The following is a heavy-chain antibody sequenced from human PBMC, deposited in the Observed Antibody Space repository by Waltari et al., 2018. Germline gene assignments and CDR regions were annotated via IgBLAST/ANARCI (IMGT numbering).Heavy chain of an antibody. CDR1: GYTFTGYY. Sequence: QVQLVQSGAEVKKPGASVKVSCKASGYTFTGYYMHWVRQAPGQGLEWMGIINPGGGITSYEQKFQGRVTMTRDTSTSTVYMELSSMRSEDTAVYYCARVGDEDARGHDAFDIWGQGTMVTVSS. CDR3: ARVGDEDARGHDAFDI. V-gene: IGHV1-46*01. J-gene: IGHJ3*02. CDR2: INPGGGIT. D-gene: IGHD2-15*01.